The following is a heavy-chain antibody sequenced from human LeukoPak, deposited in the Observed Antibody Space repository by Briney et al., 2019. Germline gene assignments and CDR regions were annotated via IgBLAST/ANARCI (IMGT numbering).Heavy chain of an antibody. Sequence: ASVKVSCKASGGTFSSYAIIWVRQAPGQGLEWMGRIIPILGIANYAQKFQGRVTITADKSTSTAYMELSSLRSEDTAVYYCAREGGGDCYDYWGQGTLVTVSS. CDR2: IIPILGIA. CDR1: GGTFSSYA. CDR3: AREGGGDCYDY. J-gene: IGHJ4*02. V-gene: IGHV1-69*04. D-gene: IGHD2-21*01.